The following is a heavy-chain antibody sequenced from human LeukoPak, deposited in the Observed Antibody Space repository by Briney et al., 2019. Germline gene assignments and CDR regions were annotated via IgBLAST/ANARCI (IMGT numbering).Heavy chain of an antibody. Sequence: PGGSLRLSCAASGFTFSNYAMSWVRQAPGKGLEWVSAISGSGGSTYYADSVKGRFTISRDNSKNTLYLQMNSLRAEDTAVYYCAKARVSSYGSGNPYGIDVWGKGTTVTVSS. D-gene: IGHD3-10*01. CDR1: GFTFSNYA. J-gene: IGHJ6*04. V-gene: IGHV3-23*01. CDR2: ISGSGGST. CDR3: AKARVSSYGSGNPYGIDV.